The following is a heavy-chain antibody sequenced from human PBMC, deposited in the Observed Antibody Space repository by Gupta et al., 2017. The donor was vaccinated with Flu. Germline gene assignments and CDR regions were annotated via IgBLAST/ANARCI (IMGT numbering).Heavy chain of an antibody. D-gene: IGHD4-17*01. CDR1: GFTFSSYA. J-gene: IGHJ5*02. CDR3: AKAANGKTTNLNNWFDP. CDR2: ISGSGGST. V-gene: IGHV3-23*01. Sequence: TASGFTFSSYAMSWVRQAPGKGLEWVSAISGSGGSTYYAASVKGRFTISRDNSKNTLYLQMNSLRAEDTAVYYCAKAANGKTTNLNNWFDPWGQGTLVTVSS.